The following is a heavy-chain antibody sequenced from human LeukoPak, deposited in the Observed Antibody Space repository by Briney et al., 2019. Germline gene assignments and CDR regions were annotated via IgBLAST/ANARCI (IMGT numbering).Heavy chain of an antibody. Sequence: GGSPRLSCAASGFTFSDYYMSWIRQAPGKGLEWVSYISSSGSTIYYADSVKGRFTISRDNAKNSLYLQMNSLRAEDAAVYYCATSATGDYYYGMDVWGQGTTVTVSS. CDR2: ISSSGSTI. CDR1: GFTFSDYY. D-gene: IGHD3-10*01. J-gene: IGHJ6*02. V-gene: IGHV3-11*01. CDR3: ATSATGDYYYGMDV.